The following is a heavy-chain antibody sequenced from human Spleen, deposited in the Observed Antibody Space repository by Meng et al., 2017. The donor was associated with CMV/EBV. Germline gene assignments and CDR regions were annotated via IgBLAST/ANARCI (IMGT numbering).Heavy chain of an antibody. J-gene: IGHJ4*02. CDR1: GGSVSSTSYY. Sequence: SETLSLTCTVSGGSVSSTSYYWSWIRQPPGKGLEWIGYIYYGVNTKYNPSLKSRVTISLDTSRNQFSLKLTSVIAADTAVYYCVRDGSGLGFDYWGQGILVTVSS. V-gene: IGHV4-61*01. CDR3: VRDGSGLGFDY. CDR2: IYYGVNT.